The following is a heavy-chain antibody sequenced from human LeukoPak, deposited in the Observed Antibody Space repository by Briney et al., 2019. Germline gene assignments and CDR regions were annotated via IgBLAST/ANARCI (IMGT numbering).Heavy chain of an antibody. J-gene: IGHJ4*02. CDR1: GGSISTDY. D-gene: IGHD3-10*01. Sequence: SETLSLTCTVSGGSISTDYWNWIRQPPGKGLEWIGCIYPSGRSNYSPSLKSRVTISADTSKRQFSLKLTSVTAADTAVYYCASFYYGSGLAVDYWGQGILVTVSS. CDR3: ASFYYGSGLAVDY. CDR2: IYPSGRS. V-gene: IGHV4-4*09.